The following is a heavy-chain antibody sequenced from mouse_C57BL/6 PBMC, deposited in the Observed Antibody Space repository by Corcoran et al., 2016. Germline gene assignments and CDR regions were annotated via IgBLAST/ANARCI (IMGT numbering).Heavy chain of an antibody. CDR1: GYTFTDYY. Sequence: EVQLQQSGPVLVKPGASVKMSCKASGYTFTDYYMNWVKQSHGKSLEWIGVINPYNDGTSYNQKFKGKATLTVDKSSSTAYMELNSLTSEDSAVYYCARDGSSSGYWGQGTTLTVSS. D-gene: IGHD1-1*01. V-gene: IGHV1-19*01. CDR3: ARDGSSSGY. CDR2: INPYNDGT. J-gene: IGHJ2*01.